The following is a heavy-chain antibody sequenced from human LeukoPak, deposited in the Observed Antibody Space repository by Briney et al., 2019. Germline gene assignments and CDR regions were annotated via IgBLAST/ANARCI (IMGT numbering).Heavy chain of an antibody. CDR1: GYTFTSYG. V-gene: IGHV1-18*01. Sequence: ASVKVSCKASGYTFTSYGISWVRQAPGQGLEWMGWSSGYNGNTNYAQKLQGRVTMTTDTSTSTAYMELRSLISDDTAVYYCASFVSSSWYFQHWGQGTLVTVSS. CDR2: SSGYNGNT. J-gene: IGHJ1*01. D-gene: IGHD6-13*01. CDR3: ASFVSSSWYFQH.